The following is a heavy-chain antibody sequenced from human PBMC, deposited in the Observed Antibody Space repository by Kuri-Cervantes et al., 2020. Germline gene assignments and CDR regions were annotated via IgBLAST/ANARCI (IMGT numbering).Heavy chain of an antibody. CDR3: ARGDGDYGDYFVDY. V-gene: IGHV4-61*01. J-gene: IGHJ4*02. Sequence: SETLSLTCTVSGGSVSSGSYYWSWIRQPPGKGLEWIGYIYYSGSTNYNPSLKSRVTISVDTSKNQFSLKLSSVIAADTAVYYCARGDGDYGDYFVDYWGQGTLVTVSS. CDR2: IYYSGST. D-gene: IGHD4-17*01. CDR1: GGSVSSGSYY.